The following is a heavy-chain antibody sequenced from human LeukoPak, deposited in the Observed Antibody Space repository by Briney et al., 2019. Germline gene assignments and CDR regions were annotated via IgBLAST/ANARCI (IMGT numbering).Heavy chain of an antibody. CDR3: ARVGNELGTTEFDY. D-gene: IGHD7-27*01. J-gene: IGHJ4*02. Sequence: ASVKVSCKASGYTFTGYYMHWVRQAPGQGLEWMGWINPNSGGTNYAQKFQGRVTMTRDTSISTAYMELGRLRSDDTAVYYCARVGNELGTTEFDYWGQGTLVTVSS. CDR1: GYTFTGYY. V-gene: IGHV1-2*02. CDR2: INPNSGGT.